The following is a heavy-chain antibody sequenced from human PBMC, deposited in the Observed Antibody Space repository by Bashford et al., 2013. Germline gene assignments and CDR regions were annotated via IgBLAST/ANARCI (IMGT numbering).Heavy chain of an antibody. CDR1: GGSFSGYY. V-gene: IGHV4-34*01. D-gene: IGHD2-15*01. Sequence: SSETLSLTCAVYGGSFSGYYWSWIRQPPGKGLEWIGEINHSGSTNYNPSLKSRVTISVDTSKNQFSLKLSSVTAADTAVYYCARDGYCSGGSCYLLWGQGTLVTVSS. J-gene: IGHJ4*02. CDR2: INHSGST. CDR3: ARDGYCSGGSCYLL.